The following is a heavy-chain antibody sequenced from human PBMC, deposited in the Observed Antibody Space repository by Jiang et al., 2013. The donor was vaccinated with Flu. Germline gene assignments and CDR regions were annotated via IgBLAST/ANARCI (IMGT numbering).Heavy chain of an antibody. CDR3: AKDIKGDSSGWAFDYYYGMDV. Sequence: RLSCAASGFTFDDYAMHWVRQAPGKGLEWVSGISWNSGSIGYADSVKGRFTISRDNAKNSLYLQMNSLRAEDTALYYCAKDIKGDSSGWAFDYYYGMDV. V-gene: IGHV3-9*01. CDR1: GFTFDDYA. J-gene: IGHJ6*01. D-gene: IGHD6-19*01. CDR2: ISWNSGSI.